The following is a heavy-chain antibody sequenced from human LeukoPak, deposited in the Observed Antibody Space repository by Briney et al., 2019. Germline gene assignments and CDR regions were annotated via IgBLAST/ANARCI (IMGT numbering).Heavy chain of an antibody. V-gene: IGHV3-21*01. CDR2: ISSSSSYI. J-gene: IGHJ5*02. CDR1: GFTFSSYS. D-gene: IGHD3-3*01. CDR3: ARKNDYDFNRFDP. Sequence: PGGSLRLSCAASGFTFSSYSMNWVRQAPGKGLEWVSSISSSSSYIYYADSVKGRFTISRDNAKNSLYLQMNSLRAEDTAVYYCARKNDYDFNRFDPWGQGTLVTVSS.